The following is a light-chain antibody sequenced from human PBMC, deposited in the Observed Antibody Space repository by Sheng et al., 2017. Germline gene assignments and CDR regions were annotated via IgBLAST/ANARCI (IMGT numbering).Light chain of an antibody. J-gene: IGKJ1*01. CDR3: QQYYDSSRT. Sequence: AIRMTQSPSSFSASTGDRVTITCRASQDISTSLAWYQQKSGEAPKLLIFGASTLQSGVPSRFSGGGSGTDFTLTISCLQSEDFATYYCQQYYDSSRTFGQGTKVEV. V-gene: IGKV1-8*01. CDR2: GAS. CDR1: QDISTS.